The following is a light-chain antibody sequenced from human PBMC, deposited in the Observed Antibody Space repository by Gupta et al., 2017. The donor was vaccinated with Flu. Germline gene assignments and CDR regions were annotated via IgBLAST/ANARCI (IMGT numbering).Light chain of an antibody. V-gene: IGLV2-8*01. CDR3: SSDAGSNNLV. Sequence: QSALTQPPSASGSPGQSVTISCTGTRSDVGAYKYVSWYQQHPGKAPEPMIYEVSRRTAGVPGRFSGSKAGNTASLTVSGPKAEEAADYYRSSDAGSNNLVFGTGTKVTVL. CDR1: RSDVGAYKY. CDR2: EVS. J-gene: IGLJ1*01.